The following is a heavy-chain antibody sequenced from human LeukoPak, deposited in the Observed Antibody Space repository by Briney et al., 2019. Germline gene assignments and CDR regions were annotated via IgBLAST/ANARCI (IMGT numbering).Heavy chain of an antibody. D-gene: IGHD6-13*01. J-gene: IGHJ4*02. V-gene: IGHV3-23*01. CDR3: AKTRPLDSSSWSHGDY. Sequence: GFLRISRAASGFNFSNYAMSWVRPAPGEGLEWVSTISGSGDSTYYGDSVKGRFTISRDNSKNTLYPQMNSLRAEDTAVYYCAKTRPLDSSSWSHGDYWGQGTLVTVSS. CDR2: ISGSGDST. CDR1: GFNFSNYA.